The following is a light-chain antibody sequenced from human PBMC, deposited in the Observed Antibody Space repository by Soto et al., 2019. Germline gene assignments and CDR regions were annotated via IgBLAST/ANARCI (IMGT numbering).Light chain of an antibody. CDR2: EVS. CDR3: SSFAGNNNVV. J-gene: IGLJ2*01. CDR1: SSDVGGYNY. V-gene: IGLV2-8*01. Sequence: QSALTQPPSASGSPGQSVTISCTGTSSDVGGYNYVSWYQQHPGKAPRLMISEVSKRPSGVPDRFSGSKSGNTASLTVTELQAEDEADYYCSSFAGNNNVVFGGGTKVTVL.